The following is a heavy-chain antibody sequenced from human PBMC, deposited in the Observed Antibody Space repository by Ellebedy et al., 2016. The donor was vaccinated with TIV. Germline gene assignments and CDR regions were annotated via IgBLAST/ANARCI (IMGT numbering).Heavy chain of an antibody. CDR2: MSVSGLS. D-gene: IGHD5-12*01. CDR3: ASTPFSAGSGYHPHDY. V-gene: IGHV4-59*08. J-gene: IGHJ4*02. Sequence: MPSETLSLTCTVSGGSIRSDYWSWFRQPPGKGLEWIGYMSVSGLSNYNPSLKSRVTISMDTSKNQFSLRLNSVTAADTAVYFCASTPFSAGSGYHPHDYWGQGILVTVSS. CDR1: GGSIRSDY.